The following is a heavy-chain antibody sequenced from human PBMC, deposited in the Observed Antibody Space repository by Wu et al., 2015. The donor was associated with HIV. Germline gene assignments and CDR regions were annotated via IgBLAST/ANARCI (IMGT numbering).Heavy chain of an antibody. CDR2: MNPSANKI. CDR3: ARGDYANYDFWSAYPSY. D-gene: IGHD3-3*01. J-gene: IGHJ4*02. Sequence: QVQLVQSGAEVKKPGASVKVSCKASGFTFTNKYMHWVRQAPGQGLEWMGVMNPSANKISYAQSFQGRVTMTSDTSTTAVYMELDSLRSEDTAVYYCARGDYANYDFWSAYPSYWGQGTLVTVSS. V-gene: IGHV1-46*01. CDR1: GFTFTNKY.